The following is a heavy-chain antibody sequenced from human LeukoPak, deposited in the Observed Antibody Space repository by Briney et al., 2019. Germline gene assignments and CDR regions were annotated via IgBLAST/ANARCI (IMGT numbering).Heavy chain of an antibody. CDR1: GFTVSTNY. J-gene: IGHJ6*02. CDR2: IYSGGST. D-gene: IGHD4-17*01. Sequence: GGSLRLSCAASGFTVSTNYMNWVCQAPGKGLEWVSVIYSGGSTYYADSVKGRFTISRDNSKNTLYLQMNSLRAEDTAVYYCARDTVTTFRFRDYYYYGMDVWGQGTTVTVSS. CDR3: ARDTVTTFRFRDYYYYGMDV. V-gene: IGHV3-53*01.